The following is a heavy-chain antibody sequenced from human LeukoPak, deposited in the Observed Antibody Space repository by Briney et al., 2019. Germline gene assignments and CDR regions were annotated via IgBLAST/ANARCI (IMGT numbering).Heavy chain of an antibody. D-gene: IGHD1-14*01. CDR1: GFTFSSYG. Sequence: GGSLRLSCAASGFTFSSYGMSWVRQAPGKGLEWVSSISGSGVSTYYADSVKGRFTISRDNSKNTLYVQMNSLRAEDTAVYYCAKATGYLLWGQGTLVTVSS. CDR2: ISGSGVST. J-gene: IGHJ4*02. V-gene: IGHV3-23*01. CDR3: AKATGYLL.